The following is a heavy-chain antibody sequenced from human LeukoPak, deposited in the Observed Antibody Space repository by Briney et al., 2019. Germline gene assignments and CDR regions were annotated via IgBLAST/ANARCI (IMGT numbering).Heavy chain of an antibody. CDR2: LNADGNSI. CDR3: AGAYSAYDPFDY. CDR1: GFTFSNYW. D-gene: IGHD5-12*01. Sequence: GGSLTLSCAASGFTFSNYWMHWVRQAPGKGLVWVSRLNADGNSITYADSVRGRFTISRDNAKNTLHLQMNSLRVEDTAIYFCAGAYSAYDPFDYWGEGILVTVSS. V-gene: IGHV3-74*01. J-gene: IGHJ4*02.